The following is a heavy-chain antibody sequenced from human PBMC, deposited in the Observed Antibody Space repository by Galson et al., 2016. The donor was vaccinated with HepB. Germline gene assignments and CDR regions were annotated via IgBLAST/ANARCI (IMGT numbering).Heavy chain of an antibody. Sequence: SLRLSCAASGFTFTTYAMTWVRQAPGKGLEWVSTISGSGGSTYYADSVKGRFTISRDNSKNTLYMQMNSLRAEDTAVHYCAQGAMIEHWGRGILVTVSS. D-gene: IGHD3-22*01. J-gene: IGHJ1*01. V-gene: IGHV3-23*01. CDR1: GFTFTTYA. CDR3: AQGAMIEH. CDR2: ISGSGGST.